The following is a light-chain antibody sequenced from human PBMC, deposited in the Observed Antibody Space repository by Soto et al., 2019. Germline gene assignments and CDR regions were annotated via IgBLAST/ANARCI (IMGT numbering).Light chain of an antibody. CDR1: EIVTINS. CDR2: AAS. Sequence: EVVLTQSPGTLSLSPGERATLSCRASEIVTINSLAWYQQKPGQPPRLLIYAASTRASAIPDRFSGSGSGTDFTLTISRLQPEDFALYYCQQYGDSPFTFGPGTRVDVK. CDR3: QQYGDSPFT. J-gene: IGKJ3*01. V-gene: IGKV3-20*01.